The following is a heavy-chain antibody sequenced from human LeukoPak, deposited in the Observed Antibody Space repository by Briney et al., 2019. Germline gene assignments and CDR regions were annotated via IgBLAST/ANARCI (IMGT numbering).Heavy chain of an antibody. J-gene: IGHJ6*02. CDR1: GFTFSNAW. CDR3: AGGLLEAQGWLQWLGTVYSMDV. V-gene: IGHV3-11*01. Sequence: PGGSLRLSCAGSGFTFSNAWMNWIRQSPGKGLEWISYMSSRSGIIYYADSVKGRFTISRDNARNSLYLQMNSLRVDDTAVYYCAGGLLEAQGWLQWLGTVYSMDVWGQGTPVTVSS. CDR2: MSSRSGII. D-gene: IGHD5-24*01.